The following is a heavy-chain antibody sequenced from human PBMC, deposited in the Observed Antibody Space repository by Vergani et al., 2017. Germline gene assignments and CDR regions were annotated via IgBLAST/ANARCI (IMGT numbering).Heavy chain of an antibody. V-gene: IGHV3-23*04. D-gene: IGHD6-6*01. CDR1: GFTFSDYY. CDR2: ISGSGGST. Sequence: VQLVESGGGLVKPGGSLRLSCAASGFTFSDYYMSWIRQAPGKGLEWVSAISGSGGSTYYADSVKGRFTISRDNSKNTLYLQMNSLRAEDTAVYYCAKGRIAARPIYFDYWGQGTLVTVSS. CDR3: AKGRIAARPIYFDY. J-gene: IGHJ4*02.